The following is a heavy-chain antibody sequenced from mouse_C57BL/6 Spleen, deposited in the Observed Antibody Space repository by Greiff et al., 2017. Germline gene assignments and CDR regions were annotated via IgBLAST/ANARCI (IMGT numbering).Heavy chain of an antibody. J-gene: IGHJ1*03. CDR1: GYTFTDYE. CDR3: TRGPYYGSSGDWYFDV. CDR2: IDPETGGT. V-gene: IGHV1-15*01. D-gene: IGHD1-1*01. Sequence: QVQLQQSGAELVRPGASVTLSCKASGYTFTDYEMHWVKQTPVHGLEWIGAIDPETGGTAYNQKFQGKAILTADKSSSTAYMELRSLTSEDSAVYYCTRGPYYGSSGDWYFDVWGTGTTVTVAS.